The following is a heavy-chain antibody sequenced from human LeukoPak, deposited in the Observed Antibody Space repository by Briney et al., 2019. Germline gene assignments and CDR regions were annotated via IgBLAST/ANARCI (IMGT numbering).Heavy chain of an antibody. D-gene: IGHD3-22*01. CDR3: ARDFYYDSSGYQALGGMDV. Sequence: ASVKVSCKASGYTFTGYYMHWVRQAPGQGLEWMGWINPNSGGTNYAQKFQGRVTMTRDTSISTAYMELSRLRSDDTAVYYCARDFYYDSSGYQALGGMDVWGQGTTVTVPS. CDR2: INPNSGGT. J-gene: IGHJ6*02. V-gene: IGHV1-2*02. CDR1: GYTFTGYY.